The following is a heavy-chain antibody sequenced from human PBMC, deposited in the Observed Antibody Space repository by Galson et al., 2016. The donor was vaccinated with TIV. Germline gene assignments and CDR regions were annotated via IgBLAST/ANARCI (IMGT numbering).Heavy chain of an antibody. CDR3: ARGAGPLAPNPCDY. J-gene: IGHJ4*02. CDR2: ISGYNDNT. Sequence: QSGAEVKKPGASVKVSCKASGYTFTNYGINWVRQAPGQGLDWMGWISGYNDNTIYAQRLQGRVTVTTDTSTSTVYMELRSLRSDDTAVYYCARGAGPLAPNPCDYWGPGTPVTVFS. CDR1: GYTFTNYG. V-gene: IGHV1-18*01.